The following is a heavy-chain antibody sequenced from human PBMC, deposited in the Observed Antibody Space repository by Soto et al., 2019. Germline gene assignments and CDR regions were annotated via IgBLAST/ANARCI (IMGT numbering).Heavy chain of an antibody. V-gene: IGHV3-30-3*01. CDR3: ARAKGAWFGKRYYGMDV. Sequence: QVQLVESGGGVVQPGRSLRLSCAASGFTFSSYAMHWVRQAPGKGLEWVAVISYDGSNKYYADSVKGRFTISRDNSKNTLYLQMNSLRAEDTAVYYCARAKGAWFGKRYYGMDVWGQGTTVTVSS. CDR2: ISYDGSNK. J-gene: IGHJ6*02. CDR1: GFTFSSYA. D-gene: IGHD3-10*01.